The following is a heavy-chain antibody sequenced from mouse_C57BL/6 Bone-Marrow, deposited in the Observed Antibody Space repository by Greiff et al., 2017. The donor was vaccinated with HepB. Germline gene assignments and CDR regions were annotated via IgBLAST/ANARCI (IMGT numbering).Heavy chain of an antibody. D-gene: IGHD5-1*01. Sequence: VKLVESGAELARPGASVKLSCKASGYTFTSYGISWVKQRTGQGLEWIGEIYPRSGNTYYNEKFKGKATLTADKSSSTAYMELRSLTSEDSAVYFCARTYAHNFDYWGQGTTLTVSS. CDR1: GYTFTSYG. V-gene: IGHV1-81*01. J-gene: IGHJ2*01. CDR2: IYPRSGNT. CDR3: ARTYAHNFDY.